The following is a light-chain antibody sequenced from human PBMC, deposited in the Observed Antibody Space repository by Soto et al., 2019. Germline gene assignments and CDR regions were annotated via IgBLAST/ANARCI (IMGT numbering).Light chain of an antibody. CDR3: QQYGSSPPLT. J-gene: IGKJ4*01. Sequence: EIVLTQSPXTLSLSPGERATLSCRASQSVSSSYLAWYQQKPGQAPRLLIYGASSRATGIPDRFSGSGSGTDFTLTISRLEPEDFAVYYCQQYGSSPPLTFGGGTKVDIK. CDR2: GAS. CDR1: QSVSSSY. V-gene: IGKV3-20*01.